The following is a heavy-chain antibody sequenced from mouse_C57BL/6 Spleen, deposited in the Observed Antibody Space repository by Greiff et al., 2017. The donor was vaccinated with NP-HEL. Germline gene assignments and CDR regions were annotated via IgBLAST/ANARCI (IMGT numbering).Heavy chain of an antibody. CDR2: INPNNGGT. J-gene: IGHJ4*01. V-gene: IGHV1-26*01. D-gene: IGHD2-10*02. CDR1: GYTFTDYY. CDR3: ARGYGNYYAMDY. Sequence: EVQLQQSGPELVKPGASVKISCKASGYTFTDYYMNWVKQSHGKSLEWIGDINPNNGGTSYNQKFKGKATLTVVKSSSTAYMELRSLTSEDSAVYYCARGYGNYYAMDYWGQGTSVTVAS.